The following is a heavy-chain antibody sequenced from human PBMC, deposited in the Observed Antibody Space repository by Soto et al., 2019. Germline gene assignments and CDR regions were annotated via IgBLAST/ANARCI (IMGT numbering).Heavy chain of an antibody. Sequence: GGSLRLSCAASGFTFTRYSMNWVRQAPGKGLEWVSSISSTTNYIYYGDSMKGRSTISRDNAKNSLYLEMNSLRAEDTAVYYCARESEDLTSNFDYWRQGTLVTVSS. CDR1: GFTFTRYS. CDR2: ISSTTNYI. V-gene: IGHV3-21*06. CDR3: ARESEDLTSNFDY. J-gene: IGHJ4*02.